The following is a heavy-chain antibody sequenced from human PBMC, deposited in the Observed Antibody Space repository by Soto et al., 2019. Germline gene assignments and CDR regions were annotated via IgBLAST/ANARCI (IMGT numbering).Heavy chain of an antibody. CDR2: IKQDGSEK. CDR3: ARDLVGGNSNLDAFDI. J-gene: IGHJ3*02. Sequence: EVQLVESGGGLVQPGGSLRLSCAASGFTFSSYWMSWVRQAPGKGLEWVANIKQDGSEKYYVDSVKGRFTISRDNAKNSLYLQMNSLRAEDTAVYYCARDLVGGNSNLDAFDIWGQGTMVTVSS. V-gene: IGHV3-7*03. D-gene: IGHD2-21*02. CDR1: GFTFSSYW.